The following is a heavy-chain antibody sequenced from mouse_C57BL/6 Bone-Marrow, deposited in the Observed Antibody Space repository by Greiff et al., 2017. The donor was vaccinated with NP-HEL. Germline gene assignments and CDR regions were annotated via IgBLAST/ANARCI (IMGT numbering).Heavy chain of an antibody. J-gene: IGHJ3*01. CDR2: IYPRSGNT. CDR1: GYTFTSYG. Sequence: VQLQQSGAELARPGASVKLSCKASGYTFTSYGISWVKQRTGQGLEWIGEIYPRSGNTYYNEKFKGKATLTADKSSSTAYMELRSLTSEDSAVYFWARGGGAYWGQGTLVTVSA. V-gene: IGHV1-81*01. CDR3: ARGGGAY.